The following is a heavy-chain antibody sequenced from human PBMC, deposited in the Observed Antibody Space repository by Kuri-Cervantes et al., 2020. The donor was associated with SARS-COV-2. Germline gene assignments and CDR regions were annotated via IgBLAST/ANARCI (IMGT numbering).Heavy chain of an antibody. J-gene: IGHJ3*02. Sequence: GESLKISCAASGFTFSAYWMTWVRQAPGKGVGLVTNIKQDGSEKYYVDSVKGRITISRDSAKNSLFLQMNSLRADDTAVYYYVKERGSGYYYGPFDIWGQGTLVTVSS. D-gene: IGHD3-22*01. CDR1: GFTFSAYW. CDR2: IKQDGSEK. CDR3: VKERGSGYYYGPFDI. V-gene: IGHV3-7*03.